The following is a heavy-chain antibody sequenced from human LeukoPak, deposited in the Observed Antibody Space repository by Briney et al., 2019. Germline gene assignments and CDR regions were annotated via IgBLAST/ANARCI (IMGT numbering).Heavy chain of an antibody. D-gene: IGHD2-2*01. J-gene: IGHJ5*02. CDR1: GDSFSSNSAA. Sequence: SQTLSLTCAISGDSFSSNSAAWNWIRQSPSRGLEWLGRTYYRSKLYNDYAVSVKSRITINPDTSTNQFSLQLISVTPEDTAVYYCARDLGYCSGTSCYAKNWFDPWGQGTLVTVSS. CDR2: TYYRSKLYN. V-gene: IGHV6-1*01. CDR3: ARDLGYCSGTSCYAKNWFDP.